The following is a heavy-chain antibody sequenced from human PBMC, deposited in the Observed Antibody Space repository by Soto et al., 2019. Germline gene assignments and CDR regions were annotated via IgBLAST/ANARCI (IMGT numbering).Heavy chain of an antibody. Sequence: QLQLQESGSGLVKPSQTLSLTCAVSGGSISSGGYSWSWIRQPPGKGLEGIGYIYHSGSTYYNPSLKSRVTISVDRSKNQFSLKLSSVTAADTAVYYCARGPLTEDYYYYGMDVWGQGTTVTVSS. CDR2: IYHSGST. CDR1: GGSISSGGYS. D-gene: IGHD2-21*02. V-gene: IGHV4-30-2*01. J-gene: IGHJ6*02. CDR3: ARGPLTEDYYYYGMDV.